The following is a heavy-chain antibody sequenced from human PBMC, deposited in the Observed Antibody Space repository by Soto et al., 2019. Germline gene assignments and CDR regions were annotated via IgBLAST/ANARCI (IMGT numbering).Heavy chain of an antibody. Sequence: PGGSLRLSCAASGFTFDKYAMEWVRQAPGQGLEWVALTSYDGSKQYYGDSVQGRFIMSRDNSKNTVFLHMNSLRLEDTAVYYCTRTIGLRRGELSTAYWGGGTLVTVS. V-gene: IGHV3-30*03. CDR2: TSYDGSKQ. D-gene: IGHD3-16*02. J-gene: IGHJ4*02. CDR1: GFTFDKYA. CDR3: TRTIGLRRGELSTAY.